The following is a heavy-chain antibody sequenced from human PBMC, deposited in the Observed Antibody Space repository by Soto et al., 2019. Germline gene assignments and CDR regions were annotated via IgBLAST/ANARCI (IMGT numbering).Heavy chain of an antibody. CDR2: VASTGET. CDR1: GFTFSSYD. D-gene: IGHD1-26*01. CDR3: AGIVGADTP. V-gene: IGHV3-13*01. J-gene: IGHJ5*02. Sequence: EVQFVESGGGLAQPGGSLRLSCATSGFTFSSYDMHWVRQFTGKRLEWVSAVASTGETYYSDSVRGRFVISRENAKTSFYLQMDSLTAGDPAVYYCAGIVGADTPWGQGTLVTV.